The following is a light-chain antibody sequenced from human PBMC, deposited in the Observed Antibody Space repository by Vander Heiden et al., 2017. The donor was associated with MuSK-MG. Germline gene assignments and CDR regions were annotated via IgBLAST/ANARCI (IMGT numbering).Light chain of an antibody. Sequence: EIVMTQSPATLSVSPGERATLSCRASQSVSNILVWYQQKPGQAPRLLIYGASTRVTAIPARFSGSASGTEFTLSIRSLHFEDFAIYYCRQYNKYRRTFGQGTKVXIK. CDR2: GAS. V-gene: IGKV3-15*01. CDR1: QSVSNI. J-gene: IGKJ1*01. CDR3: RQYNKYRRT.